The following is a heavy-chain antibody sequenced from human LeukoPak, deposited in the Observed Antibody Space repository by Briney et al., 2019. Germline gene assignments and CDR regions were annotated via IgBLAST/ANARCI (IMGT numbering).Heavy chain of an antibody. CDR2: IRSKAYGGTA. Sequence: PGGSLRLSCTASGFTFGDYAMSWVRQAPGKGLEWVGFIRSKAYGGTAEYAASVKGRFTISRDDSKSIAYLQMNSLKTEDTAVYYCTRGPGALYGGNSGGYYYYYMDVWGKGTTVTVSS. CDR1: GFTFGDYA. V-gene: IGHV3-49*04. J-gene: IGHJ6*03. D-gene: IGHD4-23*01. CDR3: TRGPGALYGGNSGGYYYYYMDV.